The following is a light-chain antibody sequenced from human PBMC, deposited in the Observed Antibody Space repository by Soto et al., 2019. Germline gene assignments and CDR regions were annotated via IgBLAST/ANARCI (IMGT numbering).Light chain of an antibody. J-gene: IGKJ1*01. CDR2: DAS. V-gene: IGKV1-5*01. CDR1: QSISSW. Sequence: DIQMTQSPSTLSASVGDRVTITFRASQSISSWLAWYQQKPGKAPKLLIYDASSLESGVPSRFSGSGSGTEFTLTISSLQPEDVATYYCQKYNSAPPWTFGQGTKVDI. CDR3: QKYNSAPPWT.